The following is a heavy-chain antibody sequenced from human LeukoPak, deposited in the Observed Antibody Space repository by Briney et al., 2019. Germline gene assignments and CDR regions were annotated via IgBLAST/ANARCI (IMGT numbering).Heavy chain of an antibody. V-gene: IGHV4-59*11. CDR3: ARDLGSNYVYFDY. Sequence: SETLSLTCTVSGGSISSHYWNWIRKPPGKRLEWIGYIYSSGSANYNPSLKSRATISVDTSKNHFSLELRSVTAADSAVYYCARDLGSNYVYFDYWGQGSLVTVSS. CDR1: GGSISSHY. D-gene: IGHD1-26*01. CDR2: IYSSGSA. J-gene: IGHJ4*02.